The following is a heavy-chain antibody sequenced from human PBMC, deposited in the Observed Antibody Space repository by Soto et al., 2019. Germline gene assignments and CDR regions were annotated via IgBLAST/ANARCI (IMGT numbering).Heavy chain of an antibody. CDR2: ISSSSSTI. CDR3: VRGRVVTTPGPSFHC. V-gene: IGHV3-48*01. Sequence: EVQLVESGGGLVQPGGSLRLSCAASGFTFSSYSMNWVRQAPGKGLEWVSYISSSSSTIYYADSVKGRFTISRDNAKNSVYLQMNRLRSEDTAWYYCVRGRVVTTPGPSFHCSGQGTVVTASS. J-gene: IGHJ4*02. CDR1: GFTFSSYS. D-gene: IGHD3-3*01.